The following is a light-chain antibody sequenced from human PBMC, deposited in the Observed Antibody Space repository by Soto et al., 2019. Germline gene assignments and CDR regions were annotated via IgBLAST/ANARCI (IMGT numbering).Light chain of an antibody. CDR3: TSYAGSNKLV. CDR2: EVS. Sequence: QSALTQPASVSGSPGQSITISCTGTSSDVGSYNYVSWYQQHPGKAPKLMIYEVSDRPSGISSRFSGSKSGNTASLTISGLQTEDEADYYCTSYAGSNKLVFGGGTQLTVL. V-gene: IGLV2-14*01. J-gene: IGLJ2*01. CDR1: SSDVGSYNY.